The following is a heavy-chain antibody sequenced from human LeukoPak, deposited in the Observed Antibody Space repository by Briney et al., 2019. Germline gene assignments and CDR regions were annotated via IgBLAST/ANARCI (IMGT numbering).Heavy chain of an antibody. D-gene: IGHD5-12*01. CDR1: GYTFSRYW. J-gene: IGHJ4*02. V-gene: IGHV3-74*01. CDR3: ARGYSGYFYY. Sequence: GGPLTLSCAPSGYTFSRYWMLWVRQAPGKGLVWVSRIYGDGSSTNYAVCVKGRYTIYRDNAKKTLYLQMNSLRAEDTAVYYCARGYSGYFYYWGEGTVVAVSS. CDR2: IYGDGSST.